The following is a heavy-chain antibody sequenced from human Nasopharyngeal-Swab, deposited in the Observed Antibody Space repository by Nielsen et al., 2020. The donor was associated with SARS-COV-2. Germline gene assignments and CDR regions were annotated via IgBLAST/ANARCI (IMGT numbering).Heavy chain of an antibody. CDR3: TTEWITMIVVAGGADAFDI. Sequence: WIRQPPGKGLEWVGRIKSKTDGGTTDYAAPVKGRFTISRDDSKNTLYLQMNSLKTEDTAVYYCTTEWITMIVVAGGADAFDIWGQGTMVTVSS. V-gene: IGHV3-15*01. CDR2: IKSKTDGGTT. J-gene: IGHJ3*02. D-gene: IGHD3-22*01.